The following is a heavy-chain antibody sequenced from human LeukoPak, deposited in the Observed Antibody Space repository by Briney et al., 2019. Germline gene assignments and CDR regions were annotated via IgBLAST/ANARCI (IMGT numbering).Heavy chain of an antibody. Sequence: AGGSLRLSCAGSGFIFSGYWMHWVRQAPGKGLVWVSRIKTDGSTTYYADSVKGRFTVSRDNAKNTLYLQMNSLRAEDSAEYYCAKSLLTTATGTGRAFDIWGQGTMVTVSA. V-gene: IGHV3-74*01. CDR2: IKTDGSTT. CDR3: AKSLLTTATGTGRAFDI. J-gene: IGHJ3*02. D-gene: IGHD1-1*01. CDR1: GFIFSGYW.